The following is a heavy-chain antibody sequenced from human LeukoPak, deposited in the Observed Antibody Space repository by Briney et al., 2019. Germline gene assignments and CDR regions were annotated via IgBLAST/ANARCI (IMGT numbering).Heavy chain of an antibody. CDR3: AREGGYYHLDY. CDR1: GFTFNNYY. D-gene: IGHD3-22*01. Sequence: PGGSLRLSCAASGFTFNNYYMSWIRQAPGKGLEWISYISSTVSTTYCADSVKGRFTISRDNAKNSLYLQMNSLRAEDTAVYYCAREGGYYHLDYWGQGTLVTVSS. J-gene: IGHJ4*02. V-gene: IGHV3-11*01. CDR2: ISSTVSTT.